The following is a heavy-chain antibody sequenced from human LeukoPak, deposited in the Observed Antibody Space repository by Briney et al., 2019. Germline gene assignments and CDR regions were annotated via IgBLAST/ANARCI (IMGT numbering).Heavy chain of an antibody. CDR3: AKVTMGDVWFDP. D-gene: IGHD3-16*01. CDR2: MHYDGRNI. CDR1: GFTLTSTG. V-gene: IGHV3-30*02. Sequence: SGGSLRLSCAMSGFTLTSTGMHWVRQAPGKGLEWVAFMHYDGRNILYADSVKGRFSISTDNSKNMVYLQMSSLRAEDTAVYYCAKVTMGDVWFDPWGQRTLVTVSS. J-gene: IGHJ5*02.